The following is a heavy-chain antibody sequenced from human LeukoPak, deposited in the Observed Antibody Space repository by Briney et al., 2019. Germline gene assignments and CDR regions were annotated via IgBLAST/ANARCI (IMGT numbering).Heavy chain of an antibody. D-gene: IGHD6-13*01. Sequence: KPSETLSLTCTVSGGSISSYYWSWIRQPAGKGLEWIGRLYSSGSTNYNPSLKSRVSMSVDTSKKQFSMKLSSVTVADTAVYFCARYGYSSSAFDYWGQGALVTVSS. J-gene: IGHJ4*02. CDR1: GGSISSYY. CDR2: LYSSGST. V-gene: IGHV4-4*07. CDR3: ARYGYSSSAFDY.